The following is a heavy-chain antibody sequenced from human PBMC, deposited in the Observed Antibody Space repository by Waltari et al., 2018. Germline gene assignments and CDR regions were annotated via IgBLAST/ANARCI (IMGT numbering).Heavy chain of an antibody. J-gene: IGHJ3*02. CDR1: GGSVSSDNYY. CDR2: IYYTGST. D-gene: IGHD1-26*01. Sequence: QVQLQESGPGLVKSSETLSLTCTVSGGSVSSDNYYWSWIRQPPGKGLEWLGYIYYTGSTNYNPSLKSRVTISVDTSKNQFSLKLSSVTAADTAVYYCARLLQPEDAFDIWGQGTVVTVSS. CDR3: ARLLQPEDAFDI. V-gene: IGHV4-61*01.